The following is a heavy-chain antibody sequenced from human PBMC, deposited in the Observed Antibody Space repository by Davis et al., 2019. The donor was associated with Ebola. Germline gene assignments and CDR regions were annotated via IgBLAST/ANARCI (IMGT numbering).Heavy chain of an antibody. CDR2: ISSSGSTI. J-gene: IGHJ6*02. Sequence: PGGSLRLSCAASGFTFSSYEMNWVRQAPGKGLEWVSYISSSGSTIYYADSVKGRFTISRDNAKNSLYLQMNSLRAEDTAVYYCARDLTGYFSSGMDVWGQGTTVTVSS. V-gene: IGHV3-48*03. D-gene: IGHD3-9*01. CDR3: ARDLTGYFSSGMDV. CDR1: GFTFSSYE.